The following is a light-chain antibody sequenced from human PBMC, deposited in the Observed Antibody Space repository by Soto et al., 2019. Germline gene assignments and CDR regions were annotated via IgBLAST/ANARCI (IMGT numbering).Light chain of an antibody. V-gene: IGLV1-40*03. CDR3: QSHDNSLSGWV. CDR1: SSNIAAGYD. J-gene: IGLJ3*02. CDR2: ANI. Sequence: QAVVTQPPSVSGAPGQRVTISCTGSSSNIAAGYDVHWYQQLPGTAPKLLIYANINRPSGVPDRFSASKSGASASLVITGLQAEDEADYYCQSHDNSLSGWVFGGGTKVTVL.